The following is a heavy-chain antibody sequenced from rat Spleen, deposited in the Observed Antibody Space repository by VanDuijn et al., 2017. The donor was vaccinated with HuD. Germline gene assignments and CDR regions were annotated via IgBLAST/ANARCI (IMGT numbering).Heavy chain of an antibody. Sequence: EVQLVESGGGLVQPGRSLKLSCTASGFTFSTFPMVWVRQAPKKGLEWVASISSGGGGTYYADSVKGRFTVSRENARSTLYLLMDSLRSEDTATYYCVRQDTSGYSNWFAYWGQGTLVTVSS. D-gene: IGHD4-3*01. CDR3: VRQDTSGYSNWFAY. CDR1: GFTFSTFP. J-gene: IGHJ3*01. V-gene: IGHV5-25*01. CDR2: ISSGGGGT.